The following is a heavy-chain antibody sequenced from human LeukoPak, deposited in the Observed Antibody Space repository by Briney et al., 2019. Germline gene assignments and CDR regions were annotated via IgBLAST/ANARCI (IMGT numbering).Heavy chain of an antibody. D-gene: IGHD2-8*01. CDR3: ARSLNGHSFDY. CDR1: GGSISSYY. Sequence: SETLSLTCTVSGGSISSYYWSWIRQPAGKGLEWIGRIYTSGSTNYNPSLESRVTISADTSKIQFSLKVKSVTAADTAVYYCARSLNGHSFDYWGQGTLVTVSS. J-gene: IGHJ4*02. V-gene: IGHV4-4*07. CDR2: IYTSGST.